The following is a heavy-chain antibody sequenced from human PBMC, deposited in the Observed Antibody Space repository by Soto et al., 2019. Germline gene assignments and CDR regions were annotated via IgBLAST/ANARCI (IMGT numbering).Heavy chain of an antibody. CDR3: ARDSSGRIYYYYYGMDV. CDR2: ISAYNGNT. V-gene: IGHV1-18*01. J-gene: IGHJ6*02. D-gene: IGHD6-19*01. Sequence: ASVKVSCKASGYTFTSYGISWVRQAPGQGLEWMGWISAYNGNTNYAQKLQSRVTMTTDTSTSTAYMELRSLRSDDTAVYYCARDSSGRIYYYYYGMDVWGQGTKVTVYS. CDR1: GYTFTSYG.